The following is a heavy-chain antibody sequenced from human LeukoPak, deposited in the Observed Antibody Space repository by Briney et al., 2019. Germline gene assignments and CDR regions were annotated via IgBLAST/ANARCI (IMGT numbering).Heavy chain of an antibody. CDR3: ARWDYGGRQFDY. Sequence: ASVKVSCKASGGTFSSHAISWVRQAPGQGLEWMGGIIPIFGTANYAQKFQGRVTITADESTSTAYMELSSLRSEDTAVYYCARWDYGGRQFDYWGQGTLVTVSS. CDR1: GGTFSSHA. V-gene: IGHV1-69*13. D-gene: IGHD4-17*01. CDR2: IIPIFGTA. J-gene: IGHJ4*02.